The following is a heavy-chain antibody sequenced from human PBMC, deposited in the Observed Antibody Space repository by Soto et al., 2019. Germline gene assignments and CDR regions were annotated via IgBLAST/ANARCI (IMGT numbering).Heavy chain of an antibody. CDR2: ISAYNGNT. Sequence: QVQLVQSGAEVKKPGASVKLSCKSSGYTFTSYGISWVRQAPGQGPEWMGWISAYNGNTNYAQKLQGRVTMTTDTSTSTAYMELRSLRSDDTAVYYCARGEIMRADPGGWFDPWGQGTLVTVSS. CDR1: GYTFTSYG. J-gene: IGHJ5*02. CDR3: ARGEIMRADPGGWFDP. V-gene: IGHV1-18*04. D-gene: IGHD2-8*01.